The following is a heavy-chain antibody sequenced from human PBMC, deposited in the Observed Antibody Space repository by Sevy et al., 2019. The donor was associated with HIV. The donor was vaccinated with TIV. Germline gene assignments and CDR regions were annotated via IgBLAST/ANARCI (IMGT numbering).Heavy chain of an antibody. J-gene: IGHJ4*02. CDR1: GFTFTDYV. CDR3: ATDRISDWFFDS. D-gene: IGHD3-9*01. V-gene: IGHV3-23*01. Sequence: AGSLRLSCTASGFTFTDYVMNWVRQAPGRELEWVSSIGGSGGSTHYADSVKGRFTISRDNSKNTLYLQMNSLRAEDTAVYYCATDRISDWFFDSWGQGTLVTVSS. CDR2: IGGSGGST.